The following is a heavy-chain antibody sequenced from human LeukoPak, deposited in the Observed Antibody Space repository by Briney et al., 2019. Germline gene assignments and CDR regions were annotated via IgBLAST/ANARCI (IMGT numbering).Heavy chain of an antibody. J-gene: IGHJ4*02. CDR1: GDSVSSNTAA. V-gene: IGHV6-1*01. CDR3: GRMGQRTVDY. D-gene: IGHD1-1*01. Sequence: SQTLSLTCAISGDSVSSNTAAWNWIRQSPSRGLEWLGSPYYRSKWYNDYAVSVKSRITINTDKSRNQFCLQLNAVTPEDTSADYCGRMGQRTVDYWSQGTLVTVSS. CDR2: PYYRSKWYN.